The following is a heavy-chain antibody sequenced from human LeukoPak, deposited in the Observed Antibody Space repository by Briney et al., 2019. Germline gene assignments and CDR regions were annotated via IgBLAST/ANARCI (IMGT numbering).Heavy chain of an antibody. CDR2: ISGSTSTI. CDR3: ARLPCGGDCFDAFDI. Sequence: GGSLRLSCAASGFTFNTYGMNWVRQAPGKGLEWVSYISGSTSTIYYADSVKGRFTISRDNAKNSLYLQMNSLRDEDTAVYYCARLPCGGDCFDAFDIWGQGTLVTVSS. D-gene: IGHD2-21*02. V-gene: IGHV3-48*02. CDR1: GFTFNTYG. J-gene: IGHJ3*02.